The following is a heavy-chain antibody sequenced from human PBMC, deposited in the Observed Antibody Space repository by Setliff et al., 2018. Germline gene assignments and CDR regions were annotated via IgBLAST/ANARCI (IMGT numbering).Heavy chain of an antibody. V-gene: IGHV4-59*11. Sequence: PSETLSLTCTVSGGSISSRYWSWIRQPPGKGLEWIGSIYYSGSTNYNPSLKSRVTISVDTSKNQFSLKLSSVTAADTAVYYCARGGVDTAMVYYFDYWGQGTLVTV. D-gene: IGHD5-18*01. CDR2: IYYSGST. J-gene: IGHJ4*02. CDR3: ARGGVDTAMVYYFDY. CDR1: GGSISSRY.